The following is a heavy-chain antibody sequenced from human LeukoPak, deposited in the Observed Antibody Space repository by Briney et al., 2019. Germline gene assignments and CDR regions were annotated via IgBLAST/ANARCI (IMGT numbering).Heavy chain of an antibody. D-gene: IGHD2-2*01. J-gene: IGHJ4*02. Sequence: PSETLSLTCTVSGGSLSSYYWSWIRQPPGKGLEGIGFMHYRGNTNSNPSLRSRVTISMDTSKNQFSLKMSSVTAADTAVYYCARHGGPDCSSTSCYRGYFDYWGQGTLVTVSS. CDR3: ARHGGPDCSSTSCYRGYFDY. V-gene: IGHV4-59*01. CDR1: GGSLSSYY. CDR2: MHYRGNT.